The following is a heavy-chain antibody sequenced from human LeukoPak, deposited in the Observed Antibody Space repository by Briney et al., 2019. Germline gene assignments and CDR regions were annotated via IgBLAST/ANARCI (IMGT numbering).Heavy chain of an antibody. V-gene: IGHV3-23*01. Sequence: GGSLRLSCAASGFTFSSYAMSWVRQAPGKGLEWVSAISGSGGSTYYADSVKGRFTISRDNSKNTLYLQMNSLRAEDTAVYYCARRYYDFWSGRLDAFDIWGQGTMVTVSS. CDR1: GFTFSSYA. CDR3: ARRYYDFWSGRLDAFDI. J-gene: IGHJ3*02. D-gene: IGHD3-3*01. CDR2: ISGSGGST.